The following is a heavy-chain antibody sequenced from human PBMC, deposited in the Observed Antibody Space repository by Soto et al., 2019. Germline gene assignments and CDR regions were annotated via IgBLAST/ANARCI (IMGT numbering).Heavy chain of an antibody. V-gene: IGHV5-51*01. CDR3: AASIFYYGMDV. CDR1: GYTFTNYW. Sequence: PGESLKISCKGSGYTFTNYWIGWVRQMPGKGLEWMGIIYPGDSDTKYNPSFQGQVTISADKSITTTSLRWTSLKASYTAIYYCAASIFYYGMDVWGQGTTVTVSS. CDR2: IYPGDSDT. J-gene: IGHJ6*02.